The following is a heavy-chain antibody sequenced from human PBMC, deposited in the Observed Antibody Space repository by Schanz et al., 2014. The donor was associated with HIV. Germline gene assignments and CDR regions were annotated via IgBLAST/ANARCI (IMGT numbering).Heavy chain of an antibody. J-gene: IGHJ6*02. CDR3: ARDDCSGGSCYSNYYYGMDV. CDR1: GFTFSSYS. D-gene: IGHD2-15*01. V-gene: IGHV3-48*01. Sequence: EVQLLESGGTLVKPGGSLRLSCAASGFTFSSYSMNWVRQAPGKGLEWVSYISSSSSTIYYADSVKGRFTISRDNAKNSLYLQMNSLRAEDTAMYYCARDDCSGGSCYSNYYYGMDVWGQGTTVTVSS. CDR2: ISSSSSTI.